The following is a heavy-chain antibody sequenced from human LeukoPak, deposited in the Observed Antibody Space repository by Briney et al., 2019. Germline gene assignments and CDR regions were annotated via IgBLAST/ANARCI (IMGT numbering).Heavy chain of an antibody. J-gene: IGHJ6*02. CDR3: ASYLTSIPSGMDV. Sequence: GGSLGLFRAALGFNFCRYWMHWLRPAPGKGPVWVSRICPDGRSSRYAASVKGRCTISRDNGKNTLYLQLNSLRAEDTAVYYCASYLTSIPSGMDVGGQGTTVTVSS. D-gene: IGHD2/OR15-2a*01. CDR2: ICPDGRSS. V-gene: IGHV3-74*01. CDR1: GFNFCRYW.